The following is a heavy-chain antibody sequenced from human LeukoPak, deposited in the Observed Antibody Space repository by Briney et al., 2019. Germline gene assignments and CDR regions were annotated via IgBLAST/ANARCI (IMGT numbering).Heavy chain of an antibody. CDR2: IYSGGST. V-gene: IGHV3-66*02. J-gene: IGHJ6*03. CDR1: GFTVSSNY. CDR3: ARDLGVVPAAVGYYYYMDV. Sequence: GGSLRLSCAPSGFTVSSNYMSWVRQAPGKGLEWVSVIYSGGSTYYADYVKGRFTISRDNSKNTLYLQMNSLRAEDTAVYYCARDLGVVPAAVGYYYYMDVWGKGTTVTVSS. D-gene: IGHD2-2*01.